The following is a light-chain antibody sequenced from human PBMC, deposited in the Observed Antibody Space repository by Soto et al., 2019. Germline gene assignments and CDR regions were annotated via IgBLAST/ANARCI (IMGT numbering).Light chain of an antibody. J-gene: IGKJ4*01. CDR1: QGISSY. Sequence: AIRMTQSPSSLSASTGDRVTITCRASQGISSYLAWYQQKPGKAPKLLIYAASTLQSGVPSRFSGSGSGTDFTLTISCLQSDDFATYYCQQYKSFSLTFGGGTRVEVK. CDR3: QQYKSFSLT. CDR2: AAS. V-gene: IGKV1-8*01.